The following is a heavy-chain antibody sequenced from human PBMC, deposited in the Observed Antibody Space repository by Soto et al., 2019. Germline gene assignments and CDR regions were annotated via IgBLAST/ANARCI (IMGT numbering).Heavy chain of an antibody. CDR3: ARERYQVISDGMDV. CDR1: GYTFTGYY. J-gene: IGHJ6*02. Sequence: ASVKVSCKASGYTFTGYYVHWVREAPGQGLEWMGWINPETGGTSYAQKFQGRVSLSRDTSINTAYLELSRLRFDDAAVYFCARERYQVISDGMDVWGQGTTVTVSS. V-gene: IGHV1-2*02. D-gene: IGHD2-2*01. CDR2: INPETGGT.